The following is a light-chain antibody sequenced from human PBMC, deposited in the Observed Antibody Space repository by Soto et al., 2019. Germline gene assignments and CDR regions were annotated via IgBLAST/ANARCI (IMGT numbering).Light chain of an antibody. Sequence: HSDRDHPASVSGSPGQAIPISSTGNSSDVGGYNYVSWYQQHPGKAPKLMIYDVSNRPSGVSNRFSGSKSGNTASLTISGLQAEDEADYYCSSYTSSSTLWVFGTGTKVTVL. J-gene: IGLJ1*01. CDR3: SSYTSSSTLWV. CDR2: DVS. V-gene: IGLV2-14*01. CDR1: SSDVGGYNY.